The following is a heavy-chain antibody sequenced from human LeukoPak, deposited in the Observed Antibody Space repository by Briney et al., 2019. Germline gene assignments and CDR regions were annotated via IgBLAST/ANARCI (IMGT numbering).Heavy chain of an antibody. Sequence: GGSLRLSCAASGFTFSSYAMSWVRQAPGKGLEWVSAISGSGGSTYYADSVKGRFTISRDNSKNTLYLQMNSLRAEDTAVYYCAKTPSPFTYGSGSSRFIWTFDYWGQGTLVTVSS. CDR3: AKTPSPFTYGSGSSRFIWTFDY. D-gene: IGHD3-10*01. V-gene: IGHV3-23*01. CDR1: GFTFSSYA. CDR2: ISGSGGST. J-gene: IGHJ4*02.